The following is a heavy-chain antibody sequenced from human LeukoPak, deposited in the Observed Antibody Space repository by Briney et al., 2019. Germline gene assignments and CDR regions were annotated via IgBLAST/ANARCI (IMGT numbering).Heavy chain of an antibody. CDR3: ARDIDYGDY. D-gene: IGHD2-15*01. Sequence: GRSLRLSCAASGFTFDDHAMHWVRQAPGKGLVWVSRINSDGSSTSYADSVKGRFTISRDNAKNTLYLQMNSLRAEDTAVYYCARDIDYGDYWGQGTLVTVSS. CDR1: GFTFDDHA. CDR2: INSDGSST. J-gene: IGHJ4*02. V-gene: IGHV3-74*01.